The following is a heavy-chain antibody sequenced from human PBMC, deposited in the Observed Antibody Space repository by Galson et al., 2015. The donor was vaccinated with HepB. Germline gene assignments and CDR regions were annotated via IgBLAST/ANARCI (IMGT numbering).Heavy chain of an antibody. Sequence: SETLSLTCTVSGGSISSYYWSWIRQPPGKGLEWIGYIYYSGSTNYNPSLKSRVTISVDTSKNQFSLKLSSVTAADTAVYYCARASGGSGSYYNPKINFDYWGQGTLVTVSS. V-gene: IGHV4-59*01. CDR3: ARASGGSGSYYNPKINFDY. D-gene: IGHD3-10*01. J-gene: IGHJ4*02. CDR2: IYYSGST. CDR1: GGSISSYY.